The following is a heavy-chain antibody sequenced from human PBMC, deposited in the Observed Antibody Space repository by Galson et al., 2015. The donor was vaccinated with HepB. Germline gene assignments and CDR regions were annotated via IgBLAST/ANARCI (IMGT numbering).Heavy chain of an antibody. V-gene: IGHV3-74*03. CDR2: IDSEGSST. D-gene: IGHD2-15*01. CDR3: VRAGDRRLDV. Sequence: SLRLSCAGSGFTFNNRWMHWVRQAPGKGLVWVSRIDSEGSSTKYADSVKGRFTISRDNAKNTLYLQMNSLRAEDTAVYYCVRAGDRRLDVWGQGTTVTVSS. J-gene: IGHJ6*02. CDR1: GFTFNNRW.